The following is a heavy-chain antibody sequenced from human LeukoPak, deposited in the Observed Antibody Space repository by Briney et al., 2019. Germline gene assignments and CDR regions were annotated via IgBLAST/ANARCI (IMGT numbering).Heavy chain of an antibody. D-gene: IGHD2/OR15-2a*01. J-gene: IGHJ4*02. V-gene: IGHV4-4*02. CDR2: IYHSGST. Sequence: SETLSLTCAVSGGSISSSNWWSWVRQPPGKGLEWIGKIYHSGSTNYNPSLKSRVTISVDKSKNQFSVMLTPVTAADTAVYYCARNAYYSADYWGQGTLVTVSS. CDR3: ARNAYYSADY. CDR1: GGSISSSNW.